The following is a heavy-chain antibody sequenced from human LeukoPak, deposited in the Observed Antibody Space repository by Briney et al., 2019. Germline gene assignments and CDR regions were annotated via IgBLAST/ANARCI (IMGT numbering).Heavy chain of an antibody. Sequence: WISAYNGNTNYAQKLQGRVTMTTDTSTSTAYMELRSLRSDDTAVYYCARGGIAAAGPTFDYWGQGTLVTVSS. V-gene: IGHV1-18*01. J-gene: IGHJ4*02. CDR3: ARGGIAAAGPTFDY. D-gene: IGHD6-13*01. CDR2: ISAYNGNT.